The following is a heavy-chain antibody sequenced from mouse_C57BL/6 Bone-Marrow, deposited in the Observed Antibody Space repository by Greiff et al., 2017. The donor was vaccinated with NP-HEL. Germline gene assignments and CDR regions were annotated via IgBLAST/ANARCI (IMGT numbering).Heavy chain of an antibody. J-gene: IGHJ4*01. CDR3: ARWGLPYAVDY. D-gene: IGHD2-4*01. CDR1: GYTFTSYG. CDR2: IYPRSGNT. V-gene: IGHV1-81*01. Sequence: QVQLQQSGAELVRPGASVTLSCKASGYTFTSYGISWVKQRTGQGLEWIGEIYPRSGNTYYNEKFKGKATLTADKSSSTAYMALRSLTSEDFAVYFCARWGLPYAVDYWGQGTSVTVSS.